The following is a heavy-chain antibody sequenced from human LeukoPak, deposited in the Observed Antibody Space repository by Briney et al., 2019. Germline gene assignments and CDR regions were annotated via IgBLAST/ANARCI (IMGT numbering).Heavy chain of an antibody. CDR2: ISGSGGST. J-gene: IGHJ4*02. Sequence: GGSLRLSCAASGFTFSSYAMSWVRQAPGKGLEWVSAISGSGGSTYYADSVKGRFTISRDNARNSLYLQMNSLRVEDTAVYYCARGANSIHQLDYWGQGTLITVSS. D-gene: IGHD2-2*01. V-gene: IGHV3-23*01. CDR3: ARGANSIHQLDY. CDR1: GFTFSSYA.